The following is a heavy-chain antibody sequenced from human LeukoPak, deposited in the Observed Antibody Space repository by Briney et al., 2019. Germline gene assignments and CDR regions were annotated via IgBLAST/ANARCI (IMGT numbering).Heavy chain of an antibody. CDR3: ATGYSYGLWDY. Sequence: SETLSLTCTVSGGSISSYYWSWIRQPPGEGLEWIGYIYYSGSTNYNPSLKSRVTISVDTSKNQFSLKLSSVTAADTAVYYCATGYSYGLWDYWGQGTLVTVSS. CDR1: GGSISSYY. V-gene: IGHV4-59*01. D-gene: IGHD5-18*01. CDR2: IYYSGST. J-gene: IGHJ4*02.